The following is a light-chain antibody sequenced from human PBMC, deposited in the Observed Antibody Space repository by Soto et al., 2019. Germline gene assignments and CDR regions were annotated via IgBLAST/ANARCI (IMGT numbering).Light chain of an antibody. J-gene: IGKJ2*01. V-gene: IGKV3-15*01. CDR3: QQYDSYMYA. CDR1: QSVRNN. Sequence: EIVMSQSPATLSVSPGERATLSGRASQSVRNNLAWYQQRPGQAPRLLIYGASTRASGIPARFTGGGSETDFTLTITSLQSEDFAVYYCQQYDSYMYAVGQGTKVDSK. CDR2: GAS.